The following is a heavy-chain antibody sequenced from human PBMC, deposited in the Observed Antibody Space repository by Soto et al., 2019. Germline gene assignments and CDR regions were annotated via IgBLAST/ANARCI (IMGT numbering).Heavy chain of an antibody. CDR3: TTPPPAAINNYYYMDV. Sequence: GGSLRLSCAASGFTFSNAWMSWVRQAPGKGLEWVGRIKSKTDGGTTDYAAPVKGRFTISRDDSKNTLYLQMNSLKTEDTAVYYCTTPPPAAINNYYYMDVWGKGTTVTVSS. V-gene: IGHV3-15*01. CDR1: GFTFSNAW. D-gene: IGHD2-2*01. J-gene: IGHJ6*03. CDR2: IKSKTDGGTT.